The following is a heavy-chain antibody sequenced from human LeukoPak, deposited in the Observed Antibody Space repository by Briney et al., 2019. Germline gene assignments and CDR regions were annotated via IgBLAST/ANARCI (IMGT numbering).Heavy chain of an antibody. Sequence: ASETLSLACAVSGYSISSGFYWGWIRQTPGEGLEWIASMFHSGSTYYNPSLKTRVAISVDTSKNQFSLKLTSVTAADTAIYYCARDSGTYHTLNSWGQGTLVTVPS. J-gene: IGHJ5*02. V-gene: IGHV4-38-2*02. CDR2: MFHSGST. D-gene: IGHD1-26*01. CDR1: GYSISSGFY. CDR3: ARDSGTYHTLNS.